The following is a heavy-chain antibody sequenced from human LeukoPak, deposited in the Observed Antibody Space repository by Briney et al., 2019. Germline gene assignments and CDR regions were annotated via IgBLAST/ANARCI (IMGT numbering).Heavy chain of an antibody. Sequence: SVKLSCKASDYSFTGYYIHWVRQAPGQGLEWVVWINPYSGATNYAQTFQGRVTLTRDTSVTTAYMEVSRLTSDDTAVYYCARDGAYNHDATAYHSACMDVWGQGTTVSVSS. CDR1: DYSFTGYY. CDR2: INPYSGAT. D-gene: IGHD2-15*01. J-gene: IGHJ6*02. CDR3: ARDGAYNHDATAYHSACMDV. V-gene: IGHV1-2*02.